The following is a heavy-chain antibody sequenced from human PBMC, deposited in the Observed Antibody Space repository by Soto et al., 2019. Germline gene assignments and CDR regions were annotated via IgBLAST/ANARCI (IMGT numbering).Heavy chain of an antibody. D-gene: IGHD6-19*01. CDR2: INPSGGST. Sequence: QVQLVQSGAEVKKPGASVKVSCKASGYTFTSYYMHWVRQAPGQGLEWMGIINPSGGSTSYAQKFQGRVSMTRDTSTSTGYIELSIVRSEDPAVYYCARASIAVAGFDYWGQGTLVTVSS. CDR1: GYTFTSYY. V-gene: IGHV1-46*03. J-gene: IGHJ4*02. CDR3: ARASIAVAGFDY.